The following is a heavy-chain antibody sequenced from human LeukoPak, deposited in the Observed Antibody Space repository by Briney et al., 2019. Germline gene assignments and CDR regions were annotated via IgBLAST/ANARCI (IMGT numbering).Heavy chain of an antibody. V-gene: IGHV4-59*08. CDR2: IYYSGST. D-gene: IGHD3-22*01. Sequence: SETLSLTCTVSGGSISSYYWSWIRQPPGKGLEWIGYIYYSGSTNYNPSLKSRVTISVDTSKNQFSLKLSSVTAADTAVYYCARHYDNSGFYFDYWGQGTLVTVSS. CDR1: GGSISSYY. CDR3: ARHYDNSGFYFDY. J-gene: IGHJ4*02.